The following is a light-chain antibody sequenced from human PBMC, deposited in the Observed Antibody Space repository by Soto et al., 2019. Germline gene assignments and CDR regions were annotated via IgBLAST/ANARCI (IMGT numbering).Light chain of an antibody. J-gene: IGKJ1*01. CDR2: DAS. Sequence: EIVLTQSTATLSLSPGERATLSCRASQSVSSYLAWYQQKPGQAPRLLIYDASNRATGIPARFSGSGSGTDFTLTISSLEPEDFAVSYCQQRRNWPRTFGEGTDVEIK. V-gene: IGKV3-11*01. CDR1: QSVSSY. CDR3: QQRRNWPRT.